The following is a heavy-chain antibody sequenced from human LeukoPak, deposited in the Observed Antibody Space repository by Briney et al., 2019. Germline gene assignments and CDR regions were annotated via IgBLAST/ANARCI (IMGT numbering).Heavy chain of an antibody. CDR2: IYYSGST. Sequence: SETLSLTCTVSGGSISSYYWSWIRQSPGKALEGFGYIYYSGSTNYNPSLKSRVTISLATSKKQSSPTMSAVTAADTAVYYCARLGVYSGYDLDYWGQGTLVTVSS. CDR3: ARLGVYSGYDLDY. J-gene: IGHJ4*02. CDR1: GGSISSYY. D-gene: IGHD5-12*01. V-gene: IGHV4-59*13.